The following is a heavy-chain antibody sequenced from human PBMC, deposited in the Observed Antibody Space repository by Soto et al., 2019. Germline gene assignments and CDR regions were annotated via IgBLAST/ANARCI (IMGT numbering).Heavy chain of an antibody. CDR3: ATLERGIGSSLGY. CDR2: ISTSGADT. V-gene: IGHV3-23*01. Sequence: GLEWVSFISTSGADTSYSESVKCRFTVSRENSKNTMYLKMNSLTAEDTDLYYCATLERGIGSSLGYWG. D-gene: IGHD2-15*01. J-gene: IGHJ4*01.